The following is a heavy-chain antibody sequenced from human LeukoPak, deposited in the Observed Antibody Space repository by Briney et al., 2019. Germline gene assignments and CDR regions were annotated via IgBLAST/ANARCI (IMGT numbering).Heavy chain of an antibody. D-gene: IGHD1-1*01. CDR1: GFTFSTYW. J-gene: IGHJ6*02. V-gene: IGHV3-74*01. CDR3: ASGTRPSVLDYYGMDV. CDR2: TSSDGSST. Sequence: GGSLRLSCAASGFTFSTYWMHWLRQAPGKGLVWVSRTSSDGSSTSYADSVKGRFTISRDNAKNTLYLPMNSLRAEDTAVYYCASGTRPSVLDYYGMDVWGQGTTVTVSS.